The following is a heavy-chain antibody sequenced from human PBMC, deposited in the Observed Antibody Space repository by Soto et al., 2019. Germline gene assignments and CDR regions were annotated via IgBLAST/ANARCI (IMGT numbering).Heavy chain of an antibody. V-gene: IGHV3-9*01. Sequence: DVQLVESGGGLVQPGRSLRLSCAASGFTFDDYAMHWVRQAPGKGLEWVSGISWNSGSIGYADSVKGRFTISRDNAKNSLYLQMNSLRAEDTALYYCAKGLTSEYYNAFDIWGQGTMVTVSS. D-gene: IGHD3-10*01. CDR1: GFTFDDYA. CDR2: ISWNSGSI. CDR3: AKGLTSEYYNAFDI. J-gene: IGHJ3*02.